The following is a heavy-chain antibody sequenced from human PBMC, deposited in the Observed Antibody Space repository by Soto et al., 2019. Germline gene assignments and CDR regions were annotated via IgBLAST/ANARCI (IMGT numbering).Heavy chain of an antibody. D-gene: IGHD3-9*01. Sequence: PSQTLSLTCVISGDSVSSISAAWNWIRQSPSRGLEWLGRTYYRSKWYNDYALSVKSRITINPDTSKNQFSLQLNSVTPEDTAVYYCARRSWLLDAHGAFDIWGQGTKVTVSS. J-gene: IGHJ3*02. CDR1: GDSVSSISAA. CDR3: ARRSWLLDAHGAFDI. V-gene: IGHV6-1*01. CDR2: TYYRSKWYN.